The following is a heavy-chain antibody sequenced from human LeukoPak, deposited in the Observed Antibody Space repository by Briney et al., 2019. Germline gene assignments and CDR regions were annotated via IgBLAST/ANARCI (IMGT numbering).Heavy chain of an antibody. CDR2: INLNSGGT. Sequence: ASVKVSCKASGSTFTGYYMRWVRQAPGQGLEWMGWINLNSGGTNYAQKFQGRVTMTRDTSISTAYMELSRLRSDETAVYYCARDTRYYDSSGYQKYYFDYWGQGTLVTVSS. CDR3: ARDTRYYDSSGYQKYYFDY. CDR1: GSTFTGYY. V-gene: IGHV1-2*02. D-gene: IGHD3-22*01. J-gene: IGHJ4*02.